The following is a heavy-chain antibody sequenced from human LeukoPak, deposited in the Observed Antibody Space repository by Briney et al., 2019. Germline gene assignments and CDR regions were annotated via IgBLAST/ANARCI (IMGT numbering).Heavy chain of an antibody. J-gene: IGHJ4*02. Sequence: SETLSLTCTVSGGSISSYYWSWIRQPPGKGLEWIGYIYYSGSTNYNPSLKSRVTISVDTSKNQFSLKLSSVTAADTAVYYCARYYDSSGYVFDYWGQGTLVTVSS. D-gene: IGHD3-22*01. V-gene: IGHV4-59*01. CDR2: IYYSGST. CDR3: ARYYDSSGYVFDY. CDR1: GGSISSYY.